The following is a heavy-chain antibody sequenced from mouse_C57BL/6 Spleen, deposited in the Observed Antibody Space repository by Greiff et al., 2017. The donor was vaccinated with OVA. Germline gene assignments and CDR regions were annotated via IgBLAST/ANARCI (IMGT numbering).Heavy chain of an antibody. D-gene: IGHD4-1*02. CDR2: IVPNSGGT. V-gene: IGHV1-72*01. CDR3: ANWDGDY. J-gene: IGHJ2*01. Sequence: QVQLQQSGAELVKPGASVKLSCKASGYTFTSYWMHWVKQRPGRGLEWIGRIVPNSGGTKYNEKFKSKATLTVDTPSSTAYMQLRSLTSEDSAVYYCANWDGDYWGQGTTLTVSS. CDR1: GYTFTSYW.